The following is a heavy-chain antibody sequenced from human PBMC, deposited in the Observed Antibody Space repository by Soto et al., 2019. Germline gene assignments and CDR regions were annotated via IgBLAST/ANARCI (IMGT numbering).Heavy chain of an antibody. V-gene: IGHV3-73*01. CDR2: IRSKANSYAT. CDR3: TRPVAGSNYYYYDGMDV. D-gene: IGHD6-19*01. J-gene: IGHJ6*02. Sequence: GGPLRLSCAASGFTFSGSAMHWVRQTAGKGLEWVGRIRSKANSYATAYAASVKGRFTISRDDSKNTAYLQMNSLKTEDTAVYYCTRPVAGSNYYYYDGMDVWGQGTTVTVSS. CDR1: GFTFSGSA.